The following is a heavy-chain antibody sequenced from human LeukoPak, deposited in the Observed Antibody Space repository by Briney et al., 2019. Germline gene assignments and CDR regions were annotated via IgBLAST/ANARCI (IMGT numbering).Heavy chain of an antibody. CDR2: ISSSSSTI. V-gene: IGHV3-48*02. CDR1: GFTFSYYS. Sequence: GGSLSLSCAASGFTFSYYSMKWVRQAPGKGLVWVSYISSSSSTIYYADSVKGRLTISRDNAKNSLFLQMDSLRDEDTAVYYCARDFRYHPSGQGTLITVSA. J-gene: IGHJ5*02. CDR3: ARDFRYHP. D-gene: IGHD1-1*01.